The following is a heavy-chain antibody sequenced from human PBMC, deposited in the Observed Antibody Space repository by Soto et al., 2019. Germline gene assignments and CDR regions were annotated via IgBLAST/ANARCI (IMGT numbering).Heavy chain of an antibody. J-gene: IGHJ5*01. CDR1: GGSISSINW. CDR3: ARRANLESGPYWLES. D-gene: IGHD3-10*01. V-gene: IGHV4-4*02. CDR2: TYHSCST. Sequence: SETLSLTCSVSGGSISSINWCSCGRHPRGKGLECIGETYHSCSTNYNPSLMSRVTISLDKSKSQFSLRLTSVTAADKAVYYCARRANLESGPYWLESWGQGTLVTVSS.